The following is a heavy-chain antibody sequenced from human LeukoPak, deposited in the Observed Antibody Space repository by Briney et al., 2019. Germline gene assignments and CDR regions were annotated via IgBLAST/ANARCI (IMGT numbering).Heavy chain of an antibody. J-gene: IGHJ4*02. CDR1: GYTFTSYY. CDR2: INPSGGST. Sequence: ASVKVSCKASGYTFTSYYMHWVRQAPGQGLEWMGIINPSGGSTSYAQKFQGRVTMTRDTSTSTVYMELSSLRCEDTAVYYCDRLTKPPGYSSSSVWAQGTLLTVSS. CDR3: DRLTKPPGYSSSSV. D-gene: IGHD6-6*01. V-gene: IGHV1-46*03.